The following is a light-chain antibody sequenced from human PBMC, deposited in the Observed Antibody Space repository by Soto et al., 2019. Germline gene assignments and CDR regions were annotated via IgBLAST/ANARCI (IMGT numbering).Light chain of an antibody. CDR1: QSVSSSY. J-gene: IGKJ1*01. Sequence: EIVLTQSPGTLSLSPGERGTLSCRASQSVSSSYLAWYQQKPGQAPRLLIYGASNRATGIPDRFSGSGSGTDFTLTISRLEPEDFAVYYCQQYGSSPRTFGQGTKVEIK. CDR2: GAS. CDR3: QQYGSSPRT. V-gene: IGKV3-20*01.